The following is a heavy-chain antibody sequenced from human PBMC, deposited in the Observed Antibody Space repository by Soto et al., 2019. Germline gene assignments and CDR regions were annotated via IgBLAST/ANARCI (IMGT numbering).Heavy chain of an antibody. CDR2: IIPIFGTA. Sequence: SVKVSCKASGGTFSSYAISWVRQAPGQGLEWMGGIIPIFGTANYAQKFQGRVTITADESTSTAYMELSSLRSEDTAVYYCARDRGIAVAGPHGGDVWGQGTTVTV. CDR1: GGTFSSYA. J-gene: IGHJ6*02. V-gene: IGHV1-69*13. CDR3: ARDRGIAVAGPHGGDV. D-gene: IGHD6-19*01.